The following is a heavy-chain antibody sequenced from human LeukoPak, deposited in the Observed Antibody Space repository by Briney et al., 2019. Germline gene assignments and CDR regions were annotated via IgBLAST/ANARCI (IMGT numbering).Heavy chain of an antibody. J-gene: IGHJ4*02. Sequence: GASVKVSCKASGYTFTSYGISWVRQAPGQGLEWMGWISAYNGNTNYAQKLQGRVTMTADTSTSTAYMELRSLRSDDTAVYYCARDSNWRYCSSTSCYAFDYWGQGTLVTVSS. D-gene: IGHD2-2*01. CDR3: ARDSNWRYCSSTSCYAFDY. CDR2: ISAYNGNT. CDR1: GYTFTSYG. V-gene: IGHV1-18*01.